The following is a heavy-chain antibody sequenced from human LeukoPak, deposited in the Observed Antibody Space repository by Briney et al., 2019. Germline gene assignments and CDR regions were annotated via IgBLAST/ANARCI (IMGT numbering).Heavy chain of an antibody. V-gene: IGHV3-23*01. CDR1: GFTFSSYA. CDR2: ISGSGGST. CDR3: ARGNYGSGSLRGYFDY. D-gene: IGHD3-10*01. J-gene: IGHJ4*02. Sequence: GGSLRLSCAASGFTFSSYAMSWVRQAPGKGLEWVSAISGSGGSTYYADSVKGRFTISRDNSKNTLYLQMNSLRAEDTAVYYCARGNYGSGSLRGYFDYWGQGTLVTVPS.